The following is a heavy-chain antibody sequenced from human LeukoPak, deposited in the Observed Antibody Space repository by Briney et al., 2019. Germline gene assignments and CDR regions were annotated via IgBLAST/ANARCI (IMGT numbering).Heavy chain of an antibody. CDR2: ISSSSGSI. J-gene: IGHJ4*02. CDR3: ARDWNYFSC. CDR1: GFTFSSYS. D-gene: IGHD1-1*01. Sequence: PGGSLRLSCAASGFTFSSYSMNWVRQAPGKGLEWVSSISSSSGSIYYADSVKGRFTISRDNAKNSVYLLMNSLRAEDTAVYYCARDWNYFSCWGQGTLVTVSS. V-gene: IGHV3-21*01.